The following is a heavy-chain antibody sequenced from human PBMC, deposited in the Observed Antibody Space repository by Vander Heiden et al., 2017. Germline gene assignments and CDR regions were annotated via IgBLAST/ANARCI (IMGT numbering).Heavy chain of an antibody. CDR3: ARADYGGNPKAVGFDS. CDR1: GGSISSYY. J-gene: IGHJ4*02. V-gene: IGHV4-4*07. CDR2: IHTSGST. Sequence: QVQLQESGPGLVKPSETLSLTCTVSGGSISSYYWSWIRQPAGKGLEWIGRIHTSGSTNYNASLKSRVSMSLDMSKNQFSLKVSSVTAADTAVYYCARADYGGNPKAVGFDSWGQGTLVTVSS. D-gene: IGHD4-17*01.